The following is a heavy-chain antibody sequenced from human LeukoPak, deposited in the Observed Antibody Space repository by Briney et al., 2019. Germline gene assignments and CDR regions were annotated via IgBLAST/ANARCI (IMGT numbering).Heavy chain of an antibody. J-gene: IGHJ4*02. CDR2: IQQFGSEK. Sequence: PGGSLRLSCAAPGFTFSSYWMSWVRQAPGRGLEWVANIQQFGSEKNYVDSVKGRFTISRDNAKNSLYLQMNSLRAEDTAVYYCARDEAAVRLDYWGQGTLVTVSS. CDR1: GFTFSSYW. V-gene: IGHV3-7*05. CDR3: ARDEAAVRLDY. D-gene: IGHD6-13*01.